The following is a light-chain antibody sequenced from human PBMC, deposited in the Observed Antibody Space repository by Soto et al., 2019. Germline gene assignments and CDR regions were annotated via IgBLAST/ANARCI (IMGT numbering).Light chain of an antibody. J-gene: IGLJ2*01. CDR2: GNT. CDR1: SSNIGACYD. V-gene: IGLV1-40*01. CDR3: QSYDSSLSVV. Sequence: QSVLTQPPSVSGAPGQRVTISCTGSSSNIGACYDVHWYQQLPGTAPKLLIYGNTNRPSGVLDRFSGSKSGTSASLAITGLQAEDEADYYCQSYDSSLSVVFGGGTKLTVL.